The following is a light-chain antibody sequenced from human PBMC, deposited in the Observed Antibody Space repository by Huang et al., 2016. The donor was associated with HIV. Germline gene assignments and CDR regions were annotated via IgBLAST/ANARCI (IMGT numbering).Light chain of an antibody. J-gene: IGKJ1*01. CDR2: RSS. V-gene: IGKV1-39*01. Sequence: DIQMTQSPSSLSASVGDRVTITCRASQNINTYLNWYQQKPGKAPKLLIYRSSNLQSGVPSRFSGSVSGTDFTLTISSLQPEDFATYYCQQSYSAPPWTFGQGTRVEIK. CDR3: QQSYSAPPWT. CDR1: QNINTY.